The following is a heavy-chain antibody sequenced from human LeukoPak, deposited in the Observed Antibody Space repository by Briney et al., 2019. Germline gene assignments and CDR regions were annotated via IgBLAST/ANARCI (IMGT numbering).Heavy chain of an antibody. Sequence: GASVKVSCKASGYTFTSYYMHWVRQAPGQGLEWMGIINPSGGSTSYAQKFQGRVTMTRDTSTSTVYMELRSLRSDDTAVYYCARDRGYYYVSPEPDAFDIWGQGTMVTVSS. CDR3: ARDRGYYYVSPEPDAFDI. CDR2: INPSGGST. CDR1: GYTFTSYY. V-gene: IGHV1-46*01. D-gene: IGHD3-22*01. J-gene: IGHJ3*02.